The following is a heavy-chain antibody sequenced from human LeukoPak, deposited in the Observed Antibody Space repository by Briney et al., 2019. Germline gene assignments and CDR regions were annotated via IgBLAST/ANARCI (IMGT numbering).Heavy chain of an antibody. CDR1: GGSLSSSSYY. J-gene: IGHJ3*02. CDR3: ARGRFAIPPAGTGLGI. V-gene: IGHV4-39*07. D-gene: IGHD6-13*01. CDR2: IYYSGST. Sequence: PSQTLSLPCTVSGGSLSSSSYYWGWIRQPPGKGLGWIGSIYYSGSTYYNPSLKSRVTISVDTSKNQFSLKLSSVTAADTAVYYCARGRFAIPPAGTGLGIWGQGTMVTVSS.